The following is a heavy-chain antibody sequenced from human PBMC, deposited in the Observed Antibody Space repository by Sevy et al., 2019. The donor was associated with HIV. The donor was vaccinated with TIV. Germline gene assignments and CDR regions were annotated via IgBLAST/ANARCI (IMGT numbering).Heavy chain of an antibody. CDR3: ALERLSSDVAEYFEN. CDR1: GFTFSYFS. CDR2: ISYDGGDK. V-gene: IGHV3-30-3*01. J-gene: IGHJ1*01. Sequence: GGSLRLSCAASGFTFSYFSMHWVRQAPGKGLEWVATISYDGGDKHYADSVKGRFTISRDNSEKAMYLQMNSLRAEDTAVYFCALERLSSDVAEYFENWGQGTLVTVSS. D-gene: IGHD1-1*01.